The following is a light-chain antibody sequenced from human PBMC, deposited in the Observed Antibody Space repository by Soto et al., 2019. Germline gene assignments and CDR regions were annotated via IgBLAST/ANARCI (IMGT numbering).Light chain of an antibody. V-gene: IGLV4-69*01. CDR3: QTWGTGSWV. J-gene: IGLJ3*02. CDR1: SGHSSYA. Sequence: QPVLTQSPSASASLGASVTLTCTLSSGHSSYAIAWHQQQPEKGPRYLMKLNSDGSHSKGDGTPDLFSGSSSGAERYLTTCRLQDEEEADYCSQTWGTGSWVFGGGTKLTVL. CDR2: LNSDGSH.